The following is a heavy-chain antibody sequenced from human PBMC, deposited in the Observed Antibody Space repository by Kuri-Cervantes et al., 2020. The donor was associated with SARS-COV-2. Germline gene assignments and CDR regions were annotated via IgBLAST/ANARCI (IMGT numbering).Heavy chain of an antibody. CDR3: ARVYSSGSYYYYGMDV. D-gene: IGHD6-19*01. CDR2: IIPIFGTA. CDR1: GGTFSSYA. J-gene: IGHJ6*02. Sequence: SVKVSCKASGGTFSSYAISWVRQAPGQGLEWMGGIIPIFGTANYAQKFQGRVTITADKSTSTAYMELSSLRSDDTAVYYCARVYSSGSYYYYGMDVWGQGTTVTVSS. V-gene: IGHV1-69*06.